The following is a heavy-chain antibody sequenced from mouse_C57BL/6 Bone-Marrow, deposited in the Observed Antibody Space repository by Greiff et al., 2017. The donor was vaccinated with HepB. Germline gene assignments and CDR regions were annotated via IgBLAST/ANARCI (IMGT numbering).Heavy chain of an antibody. D-gene: IGHD4-1*01. CDR2: IWSGGST. CDR3: ARVGLAY. CDR1: GFSLTSYG. Sequence: VQLVESGPGLVQPSQRLSITCTVSGFSLTSYGVHWVRQSPGKGLEWLGVIWSGGSTDYNAAFISRLSISKDNSKSQVFFKMNSLQADDTAIYYCARVGLAYWGQGTLVTVSA. J-gene: IGHJ3*01. V-gene: IGHV2-2*01.